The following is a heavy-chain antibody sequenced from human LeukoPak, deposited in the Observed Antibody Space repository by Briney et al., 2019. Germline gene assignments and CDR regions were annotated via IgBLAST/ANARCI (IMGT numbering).Heavy chain of an antibody. CDR2: IYYSGST. CDR1: GFTFSSYA. V-gene: IGHV4-39*01. CDR3: ASQSIAARQRDY. J-gene: IGHJ4*02. D-gene: IGHD6-6*01. Sequence: GSLRLSCAASGFTFSSYAMSWVRQPPGKGLEWIGSIYYSGSTYYNPSLKSRVTISVDTSKNQFSLKLSSVTAADTAVYYCASQSIAARQRDYWGQGTLVTVSS.